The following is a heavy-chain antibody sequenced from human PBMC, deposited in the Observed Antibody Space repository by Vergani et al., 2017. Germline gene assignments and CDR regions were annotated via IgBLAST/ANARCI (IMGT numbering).Heavy chain of an antibody. Sequence: QVQLVQSGAEVKKPGSSVKVSCKASGGTFSSYAISWVRQAPGQGLEWMGGVIPIFGTANYAQKSQGRVTITAYEATSTAYMELSSLRSEDTAVYYCASAITVAARDYYYYMDVWGKGTTVTVSS. D-gene: IGHD6-6*01. CDR1: GGTFSSYA. CDR2: VIPIFGTA. J-gene: IGHJ6*03. V-gene: IGHV1-69*01. CDR3: ASAITVAARDYYYYMDV.